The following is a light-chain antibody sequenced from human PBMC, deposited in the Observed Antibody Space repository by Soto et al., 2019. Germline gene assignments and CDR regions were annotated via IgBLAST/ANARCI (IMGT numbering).Light chain of an antibody. CDR1: QSVSSN. CDR3: QQYNDWPPSYT. J-gene: IGKJ2*01. Sequence: EIVMTQSPATLSVSPGETATFSCRASQSVSSNLAWYQLKPGQAPRVLIYGASTRATGIPARFSGSGSGTEFTLTISSLQSEDFAVYYCQQYNDWPPSYTFGQGTKLEI. V-gene: IGKV3-15*01. CDR2: GAS.